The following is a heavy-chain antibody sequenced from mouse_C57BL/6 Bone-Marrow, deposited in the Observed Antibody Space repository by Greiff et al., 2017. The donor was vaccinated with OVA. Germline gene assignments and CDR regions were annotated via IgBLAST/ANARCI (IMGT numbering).Heavy chain of an antibody. D-gene: IGHD2-3*01. J-gene: IGHJ3*01. CDR1: GYAFSSSW. CDR2: IYPGDGDT. V-gene: IGHV1-82*01. Sequence: VQLQQSGPELVKPGASVKISCKASGYAFSSSWMNWVKQRPGKGLEWIGRIYPGDGDTNYNGKFKGKATLTADKSSSTAYMQLSSLTSEDSAVYFCARDGYYGGFAYWGQGTLVTVSA. CDR3: ARDGYYGGFAY.